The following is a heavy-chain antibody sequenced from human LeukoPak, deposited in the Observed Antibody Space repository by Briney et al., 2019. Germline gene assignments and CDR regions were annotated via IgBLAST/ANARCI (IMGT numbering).Heavy chain of an antibody. CDR2: ISSSGSTI. Sequence: PGGSLGLSCAASGFTLSSYGMHWVRQAPGKGLEWVSYISSSGSTIYYADSVKGRFTISRDNAKNSLYLQMNSLRAEDTAVYYCARVRYSDSSVLTRKRSYYFDYWGQGTLVTVSS. D-gene: IGHD3-22*01. V-gene: IGHV3-48*04. CDR3: ARVRYSDSSVLTRKRSYYFDY. J-gene: IGHJ4*02. CDR1: GFTLSSYG.